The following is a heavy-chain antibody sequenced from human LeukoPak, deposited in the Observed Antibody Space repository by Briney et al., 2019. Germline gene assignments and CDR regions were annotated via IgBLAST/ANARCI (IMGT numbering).Heavy chain of an antibody. J-gene: IGHJ4*02. CDR1: GFTFSSYS. D-gene: IGHD2-2*01. Sequence: GGSLRLSCAASGFTFSSYSMNWVRQAPGKGLEWVSSISSSSSYIYYADSVKGRLTISRDNAKNSLYLQMNSLRAEDTAVYYCASGTYCSSTSCHRYFDYWGQGTLVTVSS. CDR2: ISSSSSYI. CDR3: ASGTYCSSTSCHRYFDY. V-gene: IGHV3-21*01.